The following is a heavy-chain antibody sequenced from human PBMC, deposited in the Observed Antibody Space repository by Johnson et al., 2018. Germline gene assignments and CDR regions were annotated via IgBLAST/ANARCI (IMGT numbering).Heavy chain of an antibody. J-gene: IGHJ3*02. CDR2: FYAADSDA. D-gene: IGHD3/OR15-3a*01. CDR3: ARLGEGDFWTDPPGI. CDR1: GYSFSSYW. Sequence: EVQLVESGAEVKKPGESLKICCKGSGYSFSSYWIGWVRQMPGKGLEWMGMFYAADSDARYSPSFQGQVTMSVDKSISSAYLQWSSLKASDTAMYYCARLGEGDFWTDPPGIWGQGTMVTVYS. V-gene: IGHV5-51*03.